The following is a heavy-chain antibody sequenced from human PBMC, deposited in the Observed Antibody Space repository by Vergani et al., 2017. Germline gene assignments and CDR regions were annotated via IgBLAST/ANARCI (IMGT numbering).Heavy chain of an antibody. J-gene: IGHJ4*02. D-gene: IGHD4-23*01. Sequence: QVQLVQSGAEVKKPGSSVTVSCKASGGTFSSYTISWVRQAPGQGLEWMGRIIPILGTANYAQKYQGRVTITADKSTSTAYMELSSLRSEDTAVYYCAGDLWMTTVVTVNFDYWGQGTLVTVSS. CDR3: AGDLWMTTVVTVNFDY. V-gene: IGHV1-69*08. CDR2: IIPILGTA. CDR1: GGTFSSYT.